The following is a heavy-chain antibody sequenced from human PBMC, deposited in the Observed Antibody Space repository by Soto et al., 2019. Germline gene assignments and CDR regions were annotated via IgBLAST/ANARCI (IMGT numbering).Heavy chain of an antibody. CDR1: GGTFRSYA. CDR3: ARAIVHVVYGGYYYYVLAV. CDR2: ITPMFGSA. D-gene: IGHD2-8*02. Sequence: SVKVSCKASGGTFRSYAFSWVRQAPGQGLEWMGGITPMFGSANYAQKFQGRVIITADESTRTTYMELRNLRSEDTAVFYCARAIVHVVYGGYYYYVLAVWALGTTVIVSS. J-gene: IGHJ6*02. V-gene: IGHV1-69*13.